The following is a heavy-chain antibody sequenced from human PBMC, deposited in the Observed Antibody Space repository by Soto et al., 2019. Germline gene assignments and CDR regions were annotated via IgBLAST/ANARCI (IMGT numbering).Heavy chain of an antibody. D-gene: IGHD6-13*01. CDR1: GFTFSSYI. J-gene: IGHJ5*02. Sequence: GASLRLSYAASGFTFSSYIMNWVRQAPGKGLEWVSSISSSSSYIYYADSVKGRFTISRDNAKNSLYLQMNSLRAEDTAVYYCARDEIAAAGNVEWFDPWGQAT. CDR2: ISSSSSYI. V-gene: IGHV3-21*01. CDR3: ARDEIAAAGNVEWFDP.